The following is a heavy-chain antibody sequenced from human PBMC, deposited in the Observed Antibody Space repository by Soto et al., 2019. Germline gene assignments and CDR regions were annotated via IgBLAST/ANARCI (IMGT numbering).Heavy chain of an antibody. V-gene: IGHV3-7*03. CDR1: GFRFTTYW. CDR3: VGSSGWIVDD. J-gene: IGHJ4*02. CDR2: IKQEGGEN. D-gene: IGHD6-19*01. Sequence: EVLLVESGGGLVQPGGSLRLSCAASGFRFTTYWMNWVRQAPGKGLEWVANIKQEGGENYYADSVQGRFTISRDDAKNLVYLQMNSLRAEDTAVYYCVGSSGWIVDDWGRGSLVTVSS.